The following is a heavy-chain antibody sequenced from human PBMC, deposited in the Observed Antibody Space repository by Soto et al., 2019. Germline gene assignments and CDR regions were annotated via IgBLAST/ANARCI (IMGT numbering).Heavy chain of an antibody. V-gene: IGHV3-33*01. Sequence: QVQLVESGGGVVQPGRSLRLSCAASGFTFSDYGKHWVRQAPGKGLEWVAVIWYDGSNKYYADSVKGRFTISRDNSRNTLYLQINSLRADDTAVYYCARQSLGNIRLRGLDYWGQGTLVTVSS. CDR1: GFTFSDYG. CDR3: ARQSLGNIRLRGLDY. D-gene: IGHD1-1*01. J-gene: IGHJ4*02. CDR2: IWYDGSNK.